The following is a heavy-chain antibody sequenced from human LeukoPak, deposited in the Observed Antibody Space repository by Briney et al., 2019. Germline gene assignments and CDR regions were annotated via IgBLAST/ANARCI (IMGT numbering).Heavy chain of an antibody. CDR1: GFTFSSYE. J-gene: IGHJ1*01. Sequence: GGSLRLSCAASGFTFSSYEMNWVRQAPGKGLEWVSYISSSGSTIYYADSVKGRFTITRDNAKNSLYLQMNSLRAEGTAVYYCARGGTLEYFQHWGQGTLVTVSS. CDR3: ARGGTLEYFQH. CDR2: ISSSGSTI. V-gene: IGHV3-48*03.